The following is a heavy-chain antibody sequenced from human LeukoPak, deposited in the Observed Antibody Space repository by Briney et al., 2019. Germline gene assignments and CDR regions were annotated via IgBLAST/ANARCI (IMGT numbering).Heavy chain of an antibody. CDR1: GFSFSKNV. J-gene: IGHJ5*02. D-gene: IGHD3-22*01. Sequence: PGGSLRLSCAASGFSFSKNVMHWVRQAPGKGLEWVALIWYDGSNQYYADSVKGRFAISRDDSKNTVYLQMNSLRADDTAVYYCARGDYYESSGYRRGTGFDRWGQGTLVTVSS. CDR3: ARGDYYESSGYRRGTGFDR. CDR2: IWYDGSNQ. V-gene: IGHV3-33*01.